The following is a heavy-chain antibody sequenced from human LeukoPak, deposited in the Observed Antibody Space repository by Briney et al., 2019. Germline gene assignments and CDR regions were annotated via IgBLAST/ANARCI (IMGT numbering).Heavy chain of an antibody. CDR1: GFTFSNHS. Sequence: PGGSLRLSCAASGFTFSNHSMNWVRQAPGKGLEWVSSISDSRDYKYYADSVKGRFTISTDDAKKSVSLQMNSLRAEDTAVYYCARGGKLDYPFDYWGQGTLVTVSS. D-gene: IGHD4-11*01. CDR3: ARGGKLDYPFDY. V-gene: IGHV3-21*01. CDR2: ISDSRDYK. J-gene: IGHJ4*02.